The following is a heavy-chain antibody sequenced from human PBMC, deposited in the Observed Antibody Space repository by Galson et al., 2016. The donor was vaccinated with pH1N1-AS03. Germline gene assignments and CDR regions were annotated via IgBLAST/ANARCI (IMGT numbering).Heavy chain of an antibody. V-gene: IGHV3-7*01. Sequence: SLRLSCADSGFSFGSLWMTWIRQLPGKGLEWVAKISQDGSEQYYVDSVKGRFTISRDNAQNSLYLQMSSLRAEDTATYCCARGGRSTSWYWRDWGRGARVTVSS. J-gene: IGHJ4*02. D-gene: IGHD2-8*02. CDR2: ISQDGSEQ. CDR3: ARGGRSTSWYWRD. CDR1: GFSFGSLW.